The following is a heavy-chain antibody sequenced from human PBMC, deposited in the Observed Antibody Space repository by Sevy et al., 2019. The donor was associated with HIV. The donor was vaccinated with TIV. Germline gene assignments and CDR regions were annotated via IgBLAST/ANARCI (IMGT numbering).Heavy chain of an antibody. CDR2: INPSGGST. Sequence: ASVKVSCKASVYTFTSQYMHWVRQAPGQGLEWMGRINPSGGSTSYAQKFQGRVTMTRDTSTSTVYMELSSLRSEDMAVYYCARDSDNYDILTGYSAFDYWGQGTLVTVSS. J-gene: IGHJ4*02. D-gene: IGHD3-9*01. CDR1: VYTFTSQY. V-gene: IGHV1-46*01. CDR3: ARDSDNYDILTGYSAFDY.